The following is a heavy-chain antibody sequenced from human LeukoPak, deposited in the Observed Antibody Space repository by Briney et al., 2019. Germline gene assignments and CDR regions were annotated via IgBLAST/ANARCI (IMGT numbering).Heavy chain of an antibody. V-gene: IGHV3-64*01. D-gene: IGHD2-21*02. J-gene: IGHJ4*02. CDR3: AREDSGAYCGGDCYSG. CDR2: ISSNGGST. Sequence: PGGSLGLSCAASGFTFSSYAMHWVRQAPGKGLEYVSAISSNGGSTYYANSVKGRFTISRDNSKNTLYLQMGSLRAEDMAVYYCAREDSGAYCGGDCYSGWGQGTLVTVSS. CDR1: GFTFSSYA.